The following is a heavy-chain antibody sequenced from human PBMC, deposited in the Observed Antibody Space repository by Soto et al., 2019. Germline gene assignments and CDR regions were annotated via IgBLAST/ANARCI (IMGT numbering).Heavy chain of an antibody. D-gene: IGHD6-19*01. J-gene: IGHJ4*02. V-gene: IGHV3-30-3*01. CDR3: ARFTPSSGWYPDY. Sequence: QVQLVESGGGVVQPGRSLRLSCAASGFTFSSYAMHWVRQAPGKGLEWVAVISYDGSNKYYADSVKGRFTISRDNSKNPLDLQMNSLRAEDTAVDYCARFTPSSGWYPDYWGQGTLVTVSS. CDR1: GFTFSSYA. CDR2: ISYDGSNK.